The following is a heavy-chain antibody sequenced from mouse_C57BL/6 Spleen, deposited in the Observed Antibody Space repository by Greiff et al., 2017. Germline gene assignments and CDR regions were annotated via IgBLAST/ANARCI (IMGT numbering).Heavy chain of an antibody. CDR1: GYTFTDYE. CDR3: TRDDYDSAWFAY. J-gene: IGHJ3*01. V-gene: IGHV1-15*01. Sequence: QVQLQQSGAELVRPGASVTLSCKASGYTFTDYEMHWVKQTPVHGLEWIGAIDPETGGTAYNQKFKGKAILTADKSSSTAYMELRSLTSEDSAVYYWTRDDYDSAWFAYWGQGTLVTVSA. CDR2: IDPETGGT. D-gene: IGHD2-4*01.